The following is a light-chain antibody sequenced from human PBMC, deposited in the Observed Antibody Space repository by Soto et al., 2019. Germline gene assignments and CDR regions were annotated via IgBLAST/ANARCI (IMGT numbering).Light chain of an antibody. V-gene: IGKV1-5*03. CDR2: KAS. CDR1: QNIGSW. CDR3: QQYNTYSRT. J-gene: IGKJ1*01. Sequence: DIQMTQSPSTQSASVGDRVSITSRGSQNIGSWLAWYQQKPGKAPKLLIYKASSLESGVPSRFSGSGSGTEFTLTVSCLQPDDFATYYCQQYNTYSRTFGQGTKVEIK.